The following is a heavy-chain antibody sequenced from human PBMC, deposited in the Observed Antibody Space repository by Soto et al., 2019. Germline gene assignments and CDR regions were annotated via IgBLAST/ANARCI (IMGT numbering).Heavy chain of an antibody. J-gene: IGHJ4*02. CDR1: GGSFSGYY. CDR3: ASFSYSYIFDY. Sequence: SETLSLTCAVYGGSFSGYYWSWIRQPPGKGLEWMGEISHSGSINYTPSLKSRVTISVDTSKTQFSLKLSSVTAADTAVYYCASFSYSYIFDYWGQETLVTVSS. V-gene: IGHV4-34*01. CDR2: ISHSGSI. D-gene: IGHD5-18*01.